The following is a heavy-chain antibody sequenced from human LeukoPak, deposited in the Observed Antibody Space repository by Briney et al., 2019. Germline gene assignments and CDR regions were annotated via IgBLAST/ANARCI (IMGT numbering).Heavy chain of an antibody. CDR3: ARARPIPVAGDYDHYPGTDV. J-gene: IGHJ6*02. CDR2: INPNSGGT. CDR1: GYTFTGYY. Sequence: GASVKVSCKASGYTFTGYYMHWVRQAPGQGLEWMGWINPNSGGTNYAQKFQGRVTMTRDTSISTASMELSRLRSDDTAGYYCARARPIPVAGDYDHYPGTDVWGQGTTVTVPS. V-gene: IGHV1-2*02. D-gene: IGHD6-19*01.